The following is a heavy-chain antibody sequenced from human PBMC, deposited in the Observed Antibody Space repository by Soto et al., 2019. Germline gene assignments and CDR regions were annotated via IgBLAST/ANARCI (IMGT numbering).Heavy chain of an antibody. V-gene: IGHV3-23*01. CDR1: GFTFSSYA. CDR2: ISGSGVST. CDR3: AKAGVADTYRGVPY. J-gene: IGHJ4*02. D-gene: IGHD2-15*01. Sequence: PGGSLRLSCAASGFTFSSYAMIWFRQAPGKVLVWVSAISGSGVSTYYADSVKGRFTISRDDSKNTLYLQMNSLRAEDPAVYYCAKAGVADTYRGVPYWGQGTLVTVSS.